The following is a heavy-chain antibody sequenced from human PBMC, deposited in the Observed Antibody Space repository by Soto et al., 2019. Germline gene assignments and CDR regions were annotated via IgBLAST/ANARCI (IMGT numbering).Heavy chain of an antibody. D-gene: IGHD6-19*01. CDR1: GFTFSSYG. CDR3: AREGAGQAPGAYYYIDV. J-gene: IGHJ6*03. CDR2: IWYDGSNK. V-gene: IGHV3-33*01. Sequence: QVQLVESGGGVVQPGRSLRLSCAASGFTFSSYGMHWVRQAPGKGLEWVAVIWYDGSNKYYADSVKGRFTISRDNSKNTLYLQMNSLRAEDTAVYYCAREGAGQAPGAYYYIDVWGKGTTVTVSS.